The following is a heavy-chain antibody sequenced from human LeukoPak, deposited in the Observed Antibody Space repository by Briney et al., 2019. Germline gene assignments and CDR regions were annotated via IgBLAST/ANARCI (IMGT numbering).Heavy chain of an antibody. V-gene: IGHV4-61*02. CDR3: ARGHCTSGSCSRWFDP. CDR2: IYNSGST. Sequence: SQTLSLTCTVSGASISSGSYSWSWIRQPAGKGLEWIGRIYNSGSTNYNPSLKSRVTISVDTSKNQFSLKLSSVTAADTAVYYCARGHCTSGSCSRWFDPWGQGTLVTVSS. CDR1: GASISSGSYS. J-gene: IGHJ5*02. D-gene: IGHD2-15*01.